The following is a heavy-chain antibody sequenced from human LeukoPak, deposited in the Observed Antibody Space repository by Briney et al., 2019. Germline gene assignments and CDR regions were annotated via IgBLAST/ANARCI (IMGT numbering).Heavy chain of an antibody. D-gene: IGHD4-11*01. Sequence: NPSETLSLTCTVYSGSFIGYYRIWVRQPPGKGLEWIGEINHSGSTNYNPSLKSRVTISVDTSKNQFSLKMSSVTAADTAVYYCARGRLQSLDYWGQGTLVTVSS. CDR2: INHSGST. J-gene: IGHJ4*02. CDR1: SGSFIGYY. CDR3: ARGRLQSLDY. V-gene: IGHV4-34*01.